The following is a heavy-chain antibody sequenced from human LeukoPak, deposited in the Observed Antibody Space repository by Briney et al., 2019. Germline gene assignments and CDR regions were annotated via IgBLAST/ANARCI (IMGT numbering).Heavy chain of an antibody. J-gene: IGHJ3*02. V-gene: IGHV1-8*01. D-gene: IGHD1-26*01. CDR1: GYTFTSYD. Sequence: GASVKVSCKASGYTFTSYDINWVRQATGQGLEWMGWMNPNSGNTGYAQKFQGRVTMTRNTSISTAYMELRSLRSDDTAVYYCARALDVFGVVSFGVVGAARDAFDIWGQGTMVTVSS. CDR2: MNPNSGNT. CDR3: ARALDVFGVVSFGVVGAARDAFDI.